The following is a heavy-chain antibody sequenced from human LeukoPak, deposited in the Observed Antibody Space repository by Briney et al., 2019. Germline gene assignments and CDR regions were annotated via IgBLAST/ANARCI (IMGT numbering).Heavy chain of an antibody. CDR3: ARDPTGWGSSSRYFDY. J-gene: IGHJ4*02. CDR1: GYTFTSYG. V-gene: IGHV1-18*01. CDR2: ISAYNGNT. Sequence: GASVKVSCKASGYTFTSYGISWVRQAPGQGLEWMGWISAYNGNTNYPQKLQGRVTMTTDTSTSTAYMELRSLRSDDTAVYYCARDPTGWGSSSRYFDYWGQGTLVTVSS. D-gene: IGHD6-6*01.